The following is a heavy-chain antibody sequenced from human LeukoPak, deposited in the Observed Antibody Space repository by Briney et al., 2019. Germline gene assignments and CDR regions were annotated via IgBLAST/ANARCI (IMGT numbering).Heavy chain of an antibody. J-gene: IGHJ4*02. D-gene: IGHD5-12*01. V-gene: IGHV1-8*03. CDR2: MNPNSGNT. CDR1: GYTFTSYD. CDR3: ARASMDGYEYYFDY. Sequence: ASVKVSCKASGYTFTSYDINWVRQATGQGLKWMGWMNPNSGNTGYAQKFQGRVTITKNTSISTAYMELSSLRSEDTAVYYCARASMDGYEYYFDYWGQGTLVTVSS.